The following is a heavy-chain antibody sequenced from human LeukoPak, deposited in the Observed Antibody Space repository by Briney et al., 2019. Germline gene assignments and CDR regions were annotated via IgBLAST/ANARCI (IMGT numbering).Heavy chain of an antibody. D-gene: IGHD3-16*02. CDR3: ARDVTFGGVIVILYDY. CDR2: INPNSGGT. J-gene: IGHJ4*02. V-gene: IGHV1-2*02. Sequence: ASVKVSCKASGYTFTGYYMHWVRQAPGQGLEWMGWINPNSGGTNYAQKFQGRVTMTRDTSISTAYMELSRLRSDDTAVYYCARDVTFGGVIVILYDYWGQGTLVTVSS. CDR1: GYTFTGYY.